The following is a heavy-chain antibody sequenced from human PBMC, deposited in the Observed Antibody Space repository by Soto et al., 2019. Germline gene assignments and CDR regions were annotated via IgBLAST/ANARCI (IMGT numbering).Heavy chain of an antibody. CDR3: VAGQYFFDY. CDR1: GFSFSSYG. Sequence: QVQLAESGGGVVQPGRSLRLSCAASGFSFSSYGMQWVRQAPGKGLEWVAVISYDGSNKYYADSVKDRFTISRDNSKKTLYLQMNSLRADDTAVYYCVAGQYFFDYCGQGTLVTVSS. D-gene: IGHD6-19*01. J-gene: IGHJ4*02. V-gene: IGHV3-30*03. CDR2: ISYDGSNK.